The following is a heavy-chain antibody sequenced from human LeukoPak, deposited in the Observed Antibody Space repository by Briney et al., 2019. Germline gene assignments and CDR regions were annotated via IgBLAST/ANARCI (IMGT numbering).Heavy chain of an antibody. CDR1: GYTFTIYG. J-gene: IGHJ3*02. V-gene: IGHV1-3*02. D-gene: IGHD3-3*01. CDR2: SNAGNGNT. CDR3: ARGSGYYPEAFDI. Sequence: ASVTVSFKASGYTFTIYGMHWVGQAPGQRREWMGWSNAGNGNTKYSQEFQGRVTITRDTSASTAYMELSSLRSEDMAVYYCARGSGYYPEAFDIGGQGTMATVSS.